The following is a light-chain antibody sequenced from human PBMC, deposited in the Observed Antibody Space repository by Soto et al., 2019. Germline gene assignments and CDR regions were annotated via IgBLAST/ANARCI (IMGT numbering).Light chain of an antibody. CDR3: QQYFDVPFT. Sequence: DIVMTQSPDSLAVSLGERATMNCKCSRSVLYKSNNKNHLAWYQQKPGQPPQLIIYWASTRESGVPERFSGSGSGTDFTLTISSLEAEDVAFSWCQQYFDVPFTLGGGTKVDIK. CDR1: RSVLYKSNNKNH. V-gene: IGKV4-1*01. J-gene: IGKJ4*01. CDR2: WAS.